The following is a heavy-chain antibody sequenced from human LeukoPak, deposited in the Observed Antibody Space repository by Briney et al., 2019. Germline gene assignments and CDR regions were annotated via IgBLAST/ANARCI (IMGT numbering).Heavy chain of an antibody. CDR1: GGTFSSYA. Sequence: SVKVSCRASGGTFSSYAISWVRQAPGQGLEWMGGIIPIFGTANYAQKFQGRVTITTDESTSTAYMELSSLRSEDTAVYYCARGPRYSSGWYVGDWGQGTLVTVSS. CDR3: ARGPRYSSGWYVGD. V-gene: IGHV1-69*05. CDR2: IIPIFGTA. D-gene: IGHD6-19*01. J-gene: IGHJ4*02.